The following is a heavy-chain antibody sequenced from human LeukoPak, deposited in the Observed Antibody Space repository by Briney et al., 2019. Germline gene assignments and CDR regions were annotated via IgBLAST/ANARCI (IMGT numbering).Heavy chain of an antibody. Sequence: GGSLRLSCAASGFTFSSYGMHWVRQAQGQGLEWVAVISYDGSNKYYADSVKGRFTISRDNSKNTLYLQMNSLRAEDTAVYYCAKDGDDGAGSYYLLNWFDPWGQGTLVTVSS. J-gene: IGHJ5*02. D-gene: IGHD3-10*01. CDR2: ISYDGSNK. CDR3: AKDGDDGAGSYYLLNWFDP. V-gene: IGHV3-30*18. CDR1: GFTFSSYG.